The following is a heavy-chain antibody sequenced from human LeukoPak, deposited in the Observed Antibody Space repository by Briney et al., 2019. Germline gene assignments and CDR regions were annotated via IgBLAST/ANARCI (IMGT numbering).Heavy chain of an antibody. CDR3: ARALYYDILTGYSRIQH. CDR1: GFTFSSYA. CDR2: ISGGGAST. V-gene: IGHV3-23*01. D-gene: IGHD3-9*01. J-gene: IGHJ1*01. Sequence: PGGSLRLSCAASGFTFSSYAMSWVRQAPGKGLEWVSAISGGGASTYYADSVKGHFTISRDNSKNTLYLQMNSLRTEDTAVYYCARALYYDILTGYSRIQHWGQGTLVTVSS.